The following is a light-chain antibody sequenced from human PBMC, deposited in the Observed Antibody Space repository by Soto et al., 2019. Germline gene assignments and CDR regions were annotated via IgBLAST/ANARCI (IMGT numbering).Light chain of an antibody. V-gene: IGKV3-15*01. CDR1: QSVSSN. J-gene: IGKJ5*01. CDR2: GAS. CDR3: QQYNNWPPXT. Sequence: EIVMTQSPATLSVSPGERATLSCRASQSVSSNLAWYQQKPGQAPRLLIYGASTRASGIPARFSGSGSGTEFTLTISSLQSEDFAVYYCQQYNNWPPXTFGQGTRLE.